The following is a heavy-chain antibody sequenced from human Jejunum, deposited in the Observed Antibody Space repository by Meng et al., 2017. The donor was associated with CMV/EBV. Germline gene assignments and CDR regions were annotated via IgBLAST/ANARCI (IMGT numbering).Heavy chain of an antibody. D-gene: IGHD2/OR15-2a*01. CDR2: IYDVGNI. J-gene: IGHJ4*02. CDR1: GFSVGTTY. V-gene: IGHV3-66*02. Sequence: SLMFSCAASGFSVGTTYMNWVRQAPGKGLEWVSVIYDVGNIYYADSVKGRFFISRDSSKNILYLQMNSLRPEDTALYYCARGAFDWGQGTRVTVSS. CDR3: ARGAFD.